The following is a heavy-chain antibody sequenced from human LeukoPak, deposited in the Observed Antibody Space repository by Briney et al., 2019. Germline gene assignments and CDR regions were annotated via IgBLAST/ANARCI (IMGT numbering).Heavy chain of an antibody. J-gene: IGHJ4*02. V-gene: IGHV1-2*06. CDR3: AREISRYSSGWIFDY. D-gene: IGHD6-19*01. CDR2: INPNSGGT. Sequence: GASVKVSCKASGHTFTGYSMHWLPQAPGQGPEWMGRINPNSGGTNYAQKFQGRVTMTSDTPISTVYMELSRLRSDDTAVYNCAREISRYSSGWIFDYWGQGTLVTVSP. CDR1: GHTFTGYS.